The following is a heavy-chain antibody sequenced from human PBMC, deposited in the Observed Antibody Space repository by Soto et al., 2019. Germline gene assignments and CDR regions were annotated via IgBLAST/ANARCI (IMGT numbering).Heavy chain of an antibody. V-gene: IGHV4-34*01. CDR3: ARHREQLVRIAFDP. Sequence: PSETLSLTCAVYGGSFSDYYWSWIRQPPGKGLEWIGEINHSGSTNYNPSLKSRVTISVDTSKNQFSLKLSSVTAADTAVYYCARHREQLVRIAFDPWGQGTLVTVSS. CDR2: INHSGST. D-gene: IGHD6-6*01. J-gene: IGHJ5*02. CDR1: GGSFSDYY.